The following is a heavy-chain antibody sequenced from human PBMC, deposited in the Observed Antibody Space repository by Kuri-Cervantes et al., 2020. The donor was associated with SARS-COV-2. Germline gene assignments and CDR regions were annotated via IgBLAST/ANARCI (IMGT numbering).Heavy chain of an antibody. CDR3: ASIDSSGYYADY. J-gene: IGHJ4*02. D-gene: IGHD3-22*01. CDR1: GGSISSYY. V-gene: IGHV4-4*07. CDR2: IYTSGST. Sequence: GSLRLSCTVSGGSISSYYWSWIRQPAGKGLEWIGRIYTSGSTNYNPSLKSRVTMSVDTSKNQFSLRLSSVTAADTAVYYCASIDSSGYYADYRGQGTLVTVSS.